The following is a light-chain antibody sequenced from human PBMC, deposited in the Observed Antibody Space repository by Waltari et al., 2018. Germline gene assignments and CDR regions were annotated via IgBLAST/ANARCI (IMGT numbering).Light chain of an antibody. CDR3: QQYGRS. CDR2: GTS. V-gene: IGKV3-20*01. J-gene: IGKJ1*01. CDR1: QTISSDY. Sequence: DTVLTPSPGTLSLSPGERATLSCRASQTISSDYLAWYQQRPGQAPTLLIYGTSSRATGISDRFSGSGSGTDFTLTISKLEPEDFAVYYCQQYGRSFGQGTKVEIK.